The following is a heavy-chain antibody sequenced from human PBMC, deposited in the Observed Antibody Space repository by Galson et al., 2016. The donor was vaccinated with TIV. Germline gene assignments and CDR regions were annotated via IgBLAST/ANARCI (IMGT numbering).Heavy chain of an antibody. D-gene: IGHD3-9*01. Sequence: SVKVSCKASGGTFISYTLSWVRQAPGQGLEWMGRIIPVLGMTNYAQNFQGRVTITADRFTGTAYLELSSLKPGDTAVYYCARADSVDISSTEYWGQGTLVTVSS. V-gene: IGHV1-69*02. CDR2: IIPVLGMT. J-gene: IGHJ4*02. CDR1: GGTFISYT. CDR3: ARADSVDISSTEY.